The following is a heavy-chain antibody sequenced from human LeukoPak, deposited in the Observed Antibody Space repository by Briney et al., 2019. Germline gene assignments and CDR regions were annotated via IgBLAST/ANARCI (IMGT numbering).Heavy chain of an antibody. J-gene: IGHJ4*02. V-gene: IGHV4-61*02. CDR3: ARSSPGAIGAADL. CDR2: IYTSGST. D-gene: IGHD1-26*01. CDR1: GGSISSGSYY. Sequence: PSETLSLTCTVSGGSISSGSYYWSWIRQPAGKGLEWIGRIYTSGSTNYNPSLKSRVTISVDTSKNHFSLKVTSLTPADTGVYYCARSSPGAIGAADLWGQGTLVTVSS.